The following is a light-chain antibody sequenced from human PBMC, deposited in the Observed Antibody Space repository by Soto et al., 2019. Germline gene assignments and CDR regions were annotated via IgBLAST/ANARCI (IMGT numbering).Light chain of an antibody. CDR2: DAS. CDR3: QQDDNVPSIT. J-gene: IGKJ5*01. CDR1: QDIGKN. Sequence: DIQMTQSPSSLSASVGDRVTITCQASQDIGKNLNWYQQRSGKPPKLLIYDASNLETGVPSRFTGSGSGKDFSLTITTLQPEDYATYYCQQDDNVPSITFGQGTRLDIK. V-gene: IGKV1-33*01.